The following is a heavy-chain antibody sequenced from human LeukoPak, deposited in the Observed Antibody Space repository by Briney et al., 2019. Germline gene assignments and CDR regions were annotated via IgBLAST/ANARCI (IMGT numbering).Heavy chain of an antibody. J-gene: IGHJ5*02. CDR2: IYYSGST. V-gene: IGHV4-59*01. Sequence: SEPLSLTCTAPGGSTSSYYWSWFRQPPGKGLGWIGYIYYSGSTNYNPSLKSRVTISVDTSKNQFSLKLSSVTAADTAVYYCALVVAAAGRGIVFDPWGQGTLVTVSS. CDR3: ALVVAAAGRGIVFDP. D-gene: IGHD6-13*01. CDR1: GGSTSSYY.